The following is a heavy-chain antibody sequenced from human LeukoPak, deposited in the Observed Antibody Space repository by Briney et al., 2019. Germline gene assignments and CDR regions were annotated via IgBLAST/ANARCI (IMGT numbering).Heavy chain of an antibody. CDR2: IDSGSTST. CDR1: GFIFTDYY. V-gene: IGHV3-11*06. J-gene: IGHJ4*02. D-gene: IGHD6-19*01. Sequence: GGSLRLSCAASGFIFTDYYMSWVRQAPGKGLEWVSFIDSGSTSTKYADSVKGRFSISRDNAKNTLYLHMNSLRAEDTAVYYCARGRLSSGWYDDWGQRTLVTVSS. CDR3: ARGRLSSGWYDD.